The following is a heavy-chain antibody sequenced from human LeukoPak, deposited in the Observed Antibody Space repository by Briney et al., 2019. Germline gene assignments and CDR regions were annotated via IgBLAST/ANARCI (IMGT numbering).Heavy chain of an antibody. Sequence: SETLSLTCTVSGYSISNGYYWGWIRQPPGKGLEWVGSISHRGSTYYNPSLRSRITISLDRSKQKFSLKLTSVTAADTAVYFCARGAEYYAIWRGYAGYSDYWGQGISATVSS. V-gene: IGHV4-38-2*02. D-gene: IGHD3-3*01. J-gene: IGHJ4*02. CDR3: ARGAEYYAIWRGYAGYSDY. CDR2: ISHRGST. CDR1: GYSISNGYY.